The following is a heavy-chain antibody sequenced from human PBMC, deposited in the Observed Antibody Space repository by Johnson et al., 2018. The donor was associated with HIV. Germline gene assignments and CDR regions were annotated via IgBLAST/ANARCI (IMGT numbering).Heavy chain of an antibody. CDR3: ARDWEGYAFDS. CDR2: ISYDGSNK. Sequence: QVQLVESGGGVVQPGRSLRLSCAASGFTFSRYAMHWVRQAPGKWLEWVAVISYDGSNKYYADSVKGPFTISRDNSKNTLDLQMNRLRAQDTAVYYCARDWEGYAFDSWCQGTMVTVSS. V-gene: IGHV3-30-3*01. CDR1: GFTFSRYA. D-gene: IGHD1-26*01. J-gene: IGHJ3*02.